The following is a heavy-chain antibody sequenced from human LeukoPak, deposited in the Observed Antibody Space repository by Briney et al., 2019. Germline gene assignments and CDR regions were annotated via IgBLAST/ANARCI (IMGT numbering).Heavy chain of an antibody. CDR2: IFYSGIT. Sequence: PSETLSLTCTVSGDFISNSDYYWGWIRQSRGKGLEWIGSIFYSGITYYSPSLKGRVTISVDTSTNQFSLHLRSVTAADTAMYYCAREASTKAADGRLFSHWFDPWGQGTLVTVSS. V-gene: IGHV4-39*07. D-gene: IGHD6-13*01. CDR3: AREASTKAADGRLFSHWFDP. CDR1: GDFISNSDYY. J-gene: IGHJ5*02.